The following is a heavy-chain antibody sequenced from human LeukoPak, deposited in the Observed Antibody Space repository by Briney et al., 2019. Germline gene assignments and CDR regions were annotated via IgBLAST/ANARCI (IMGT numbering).Heavy chain of an antibody. CDR3: AKDLLLWFGDPTVYYYGMDV. V-gene: IGHV3-30*18. Sequence: PGGSLRLSWRASGFPFSSYGMHWVRQAPGKGPEWVAVMSYEGNNKNYADSVKGRFTISRDNSNNTLYLLMNSLRADDTAVYYCAKDLLLWFGDPTVYYYGMDVWGQGTTVTVSS. J-gene: IGHJ6*02. CDR1: GFPFSSYG. D-gene: IGHD3-10*01. CDR2: MSYEGNNK.